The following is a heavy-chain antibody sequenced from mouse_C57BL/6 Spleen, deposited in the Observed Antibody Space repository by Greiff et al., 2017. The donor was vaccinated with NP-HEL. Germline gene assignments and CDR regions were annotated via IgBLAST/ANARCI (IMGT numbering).Heavy chain of an antibody. J-gene: IGHJ4*01. Sequence: QVQLQQPGAELVKPGASVKMSCKASGYTFTSYWITWVKQRPGQGLEWIGDIYPGSGSTNYNEKFKSKATLTVDTSSSTAYMQLSSLTSEDSAVYYCARSHYYGSSLYYYAMDYWGQGTSVTVSS. CDR3: ARSHYYGSSLYYYAMDY. D-gene: IGHD1-1*01. CDR2: IYPGSGST. CDR1: GYTFTSYW. V-gene: IGHV1-55*01.